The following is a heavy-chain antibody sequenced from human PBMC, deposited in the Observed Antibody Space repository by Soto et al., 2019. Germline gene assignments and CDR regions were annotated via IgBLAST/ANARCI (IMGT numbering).Heavy chain of an antibody. Sequence: QVQLQESGPGLVKPSQTLSLTCTVSGGSISSGGYSWSWIRQHPGKGLEWIGYIYNSGSPYYNPSLKSRVTISVDTSKYQFSLKLSSVTAADTAVYYCARSSYFYGSGIQGFDYWGQGTLVTVSS. V-gene: IGHV4-31*03. CDR3: ARSSYFYGSGIQGFDY. CDR1: GGSISSGGYS. J-gene: IGHJ4*02. D-gene: IGHD3-10*01. CDR2: IYNSGSP.